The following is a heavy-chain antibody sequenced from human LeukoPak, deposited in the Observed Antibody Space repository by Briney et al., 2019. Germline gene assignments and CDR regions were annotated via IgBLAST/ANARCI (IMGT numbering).Heavy chain of an antibody. V-gene: IGHV1-69*06. CDR1: GGTFSSYA. CDR2: IIPIFGTA. CDR3: ARDEIIYGTSFDY. D-gene: IGHD2/OR15-2a*01. J-gene: IGHJ4*02. Sequence: ASVKASCKASGGTFSSYAISWVRQAPGQGLEWMGRIIPIFGTANYAQKFQGRVTITADKSTSTAYMELSSLRSEDTAVYYCARDEIIYGTSFDYWGQGTLVTVSS.